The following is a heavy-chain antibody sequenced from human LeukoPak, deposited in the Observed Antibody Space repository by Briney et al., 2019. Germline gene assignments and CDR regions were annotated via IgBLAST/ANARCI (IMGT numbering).Heavy chain of an antibody. J-gene: IGHJ4*02. V-gene: IGHV4-4*02. Sequence: SETLPLTCAVSGGSISSSNWWSWVRQPPGKGLEWIGEIYHSGSTDYNPSLKSRVTISVDKSKNQFSLKLSSVTAADTAVYYCARDCDSSGYHDYWGQGTLVTVSS. CDR1: GGSISSSNW. CDR2: IYHSGST. D-gene: IGHD3-22*01. CDR3: ARDCDSSGYHDY.